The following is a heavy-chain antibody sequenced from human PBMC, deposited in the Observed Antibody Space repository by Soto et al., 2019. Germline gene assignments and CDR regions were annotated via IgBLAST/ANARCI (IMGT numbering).Heavy chain of an antibody. V-gene: IGHV4-34*01. D-gene: IGHD3-22*01. J-gene: IGHJ6*02. CDR3: ARREDSSGYYYVGFDYYYGMDV. CDR2: INHSGST. Sequence: QVQLQQWGAGLLKPSETLSLTCAVYGGSFSGYYWSWIRQPPGKGLEWIGEINHSGSTNYNPSLKSRVTISVDTSKTQFSLKLSSVTAADTAVYYCARREDSSGYYYVGFDYYYGMDVWGQGTTVTVSS. CDR1: GGSFSGYY.